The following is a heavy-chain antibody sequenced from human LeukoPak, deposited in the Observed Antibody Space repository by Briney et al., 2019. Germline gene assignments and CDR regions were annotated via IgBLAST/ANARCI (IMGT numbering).Heavy chain of an antibody. CDR1: GFTFSRYW. D-gene: IGHD1-1*01. Sequence: GGSLRLSCAASGFTFSRYWMSWVRQAPGKGLEWVANINQDGSARYHVGSVRARFTISRDNVRNSLFLQMDSLRAEDTAVYYCATMGLEPLPYYFDYWGQGTLVTVSS. V-gene: IGHV3-7*01. CDR3: ATMGLEPLPYYFDY. J-gene: IGHJ4*02. CDR2: INQDGSAR.